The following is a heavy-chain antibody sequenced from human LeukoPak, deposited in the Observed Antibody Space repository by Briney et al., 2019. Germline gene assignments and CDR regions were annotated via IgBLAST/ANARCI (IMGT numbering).Heavy chain of an antibody. CDR3: TTELPRGDSSPLP. Sequence: GGSLRLSCVASGFTFSNYAMTWVRQAPGKGLEMVSGIYGDDDKTVYGDAVKGRFTISRDNSKNTLFLQMNSLKTGDTAVYYCTTELPRGDSSPLPWGQGTLVTVSS. CDR1: GFTFSNYA. V-gene: IGHV3-23*01. D-gene: IGHD3-22*01. J-gene: IGHJ5*02. CDR2: IYGDDDKT.